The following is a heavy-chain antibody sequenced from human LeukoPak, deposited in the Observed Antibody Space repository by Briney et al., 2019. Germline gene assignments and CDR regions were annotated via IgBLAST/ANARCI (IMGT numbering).Heavy chain of an antibody. CDR1: GFSFSSYG. CDR2: IRYDGSNK. CDR3: AKGGSSGYSVYYYMDV. D-gene: IGHD3-22*01. Sequence: GGSLRLSCAVSGFSFSSYGMSWVRQAPGKGLEWVAFIRYDGSNKYYADSVKGRFTISRDNSKNTLCLQMNSLRAEDTAVYYCAKGGSSGYSVYYYMDVWGKGTTVTISS. V-gene: IGHV3-30*02. J-gene: IGHJ6*03.